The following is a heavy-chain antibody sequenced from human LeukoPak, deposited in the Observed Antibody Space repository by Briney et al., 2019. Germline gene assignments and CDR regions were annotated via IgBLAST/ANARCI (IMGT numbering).Heavy chain of an antibody. V-gene: IGHV4-39*01. CDR2: IYYSGST. Sequence: SETLSLTCTVSGGPISSSSYYWGWIRQPPGKGLEWIGSIYYSGSTYYNPSLKSRVTISVDTSKNQFSLKLSSVTAADTAVYYCARLRWELLLGYFDYWGQGTLVTVSS. D-gene: IGHD1-26*01. J-gene: IGHJ4*02. CDR3: ARLRWELLLGYFDY. CDR1: GGPISSSSYY.